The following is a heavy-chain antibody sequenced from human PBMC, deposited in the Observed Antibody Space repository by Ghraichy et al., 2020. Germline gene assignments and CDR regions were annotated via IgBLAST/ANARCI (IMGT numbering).Heavy chain of an antibody. J-gene: IGHJ5*02. V-gene: IGHV3-23*01. D-gene: IGHD3-3*01. CDR2: ISGSGGST. CDR3: AKDPHDFWSGYYGS. Sequence: LSLTCAASGFTFSSYAMSWVRQAPGKGLEWVSAISGSGGSTYYTDSVKGRFTISRDNSKNTLYLQMNSLRAEDTAVYYCAKDPHDFWSGYYGSWGQGTLVTVSS. CDR1: GFTFSSYA.